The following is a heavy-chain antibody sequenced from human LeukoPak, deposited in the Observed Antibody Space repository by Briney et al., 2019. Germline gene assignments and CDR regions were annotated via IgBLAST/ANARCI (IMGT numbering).Heavy chain of an antibody. J-gene: IGHJ4*02. Sequence: PSGGSLRLSCAASGFPFSTHDVNWVRQAPGKGLEWVSFINSRSSTIYYADSVKGRFTISRDNAKNSLYLQMNSLRAGDTALYYCATLAPLFDYWGQGTLVTVSS. CDR2: INSRSSTI. CDR3: ATLAPLFDY. CDR1: GFPFSTHD. V-gene: IGHV3-48*04.